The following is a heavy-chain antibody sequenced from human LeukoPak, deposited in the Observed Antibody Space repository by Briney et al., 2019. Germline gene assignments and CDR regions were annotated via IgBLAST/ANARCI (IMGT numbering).Heavy chain of an antibody. V-gene: IGHV3-30*04. J-gene: IGHJ4*02. Sequence: GGSLRLSCAASGFTFSSYAMHWVRQAPGKGLEWVAVISYDGSNKYYADSVKGRFTISRDNSKNTLYLQMNSLRAEDTAVYYCAKGNDYGDHAPGYWGQGTLVTVSS. CDR3: AKGNDYGDHAPGY. CDR2: ISYDGSNK. D-gene: IGHD4-17*01. CDR1: GFTFSSYA.